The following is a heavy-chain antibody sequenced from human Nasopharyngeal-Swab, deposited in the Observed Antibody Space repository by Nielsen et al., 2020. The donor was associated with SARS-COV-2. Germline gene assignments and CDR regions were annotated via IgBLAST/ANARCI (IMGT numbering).Heavy chain of an antibody. CDR3: ARDTNYGGESLSGTFDI. J-gene: IGHJ3*02. CDR2: YYYSGST. CDR1: GASINSRDYY. D-gene: IGHD4-23*01. V-gene: IGHV4-30-4*01. Sequence: SETLSLTCTVSGASINSRDYYWSWIRQPPGKGLEGIGYYYYSGSTYYDPSLKSRVTISMDTSKNHFSLNMTSVSAADTAVYYCARDTNYGGESLSGTFDIWGQGTMVTVSS.